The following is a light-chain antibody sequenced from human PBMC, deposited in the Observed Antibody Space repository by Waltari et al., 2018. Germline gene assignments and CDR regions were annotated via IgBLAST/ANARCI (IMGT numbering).Light chain of an antibody. J-gene: IGKJ1*01. Sequence: EIVLTQSPGTLSLSPGDTAILSCRASQSVSKYLAWYQQKPGQAPRPRIFGASSRATGIPDRFSGSGSGTDLSLTISRVEPEDFAVYYCQQYVSLPATFGQGTKVEIE. V-gene: IGKV3-20*01. CDR1: QSVSKY. CDR2: GAS. CDR3: QQYVSLPAT.